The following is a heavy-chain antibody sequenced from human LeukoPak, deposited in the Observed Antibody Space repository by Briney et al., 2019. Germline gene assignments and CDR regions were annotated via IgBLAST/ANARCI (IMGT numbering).Heavy chain of an antibody. CDR2: ISSSSYI. CDR1: GFTFSSYS. Sequence: GGSLRLSCAASGFTFSSYSMNWVRQAPGKGLEWVSSISSSSYIYYADSVKGRFTISRDNAKNSLYLQMNSLRAEDTAVYYCASLSAAMVYYFDYWGQGTLVTVSS. V-gene: IGHV3-21*01. D-gene: IGHD2-8*01. J-gene: IGHJ4*02. CDR3: ASLSAAMVYYFDY.